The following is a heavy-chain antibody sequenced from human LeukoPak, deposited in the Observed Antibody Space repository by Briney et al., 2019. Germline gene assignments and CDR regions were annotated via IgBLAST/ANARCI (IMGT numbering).Heavy chain of an antibody. CDR2: ISSTSRSYI. J-gene: IGHJ6*03. CDR1: GFTFSSYN. D-gene: IGHD2-2*01. Sequence: GGSLRLSCAASGFTFSSYNMNWVRQAPGKGLEWVSSISSTSRSYIYYADSVKGRFTISRENAKNSLYLQMNSLRAEDTAVYYCARSFYGHDPYYCYMDVWGKGTTVTVSS. V-gene: IGHV3-21*01. CDR3: ARSFYGHDPYYCYMDV.